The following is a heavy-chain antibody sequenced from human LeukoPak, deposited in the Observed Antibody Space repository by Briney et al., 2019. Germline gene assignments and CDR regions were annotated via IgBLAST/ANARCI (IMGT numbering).Heavy chain of an antibody. J-gene: IGHJ5*02. CDR1: GYTFTGYY. CDR3: ARDALAAHNWFDP. V-gene: IGHV1-2*02. D-gene: IGHD2-15*01. CDR2: INPSSGGT. Sequence: ASVKVSCKASGYTFTGYYMHWVRQAPGQGLEWMGWINPSSGGTNYAQKFQGRVTMTRDTSISTAYMELSRLRSDDTAVYYCARDALAAHNWFDPWGQGTLVTVSS.